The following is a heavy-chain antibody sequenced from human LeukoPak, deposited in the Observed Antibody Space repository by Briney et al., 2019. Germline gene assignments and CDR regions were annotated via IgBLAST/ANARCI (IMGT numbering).Heavy chain of an antibody. CDR1: GFTFSSYV. D-gene: IGHD3-16*01. CDR3: AKDRPGLGSYYYYYYMDV. V-gene: IGHV3-23*01. Sequence: GGSLRLSCAASGFTFSSYVMSWVRQAPGKGLEWVSAIGGSGGSTYYADSVKGRFTISRDNSTNTLYLQMNSLRAEDTAVYYCAKDRPGLGSYYYYYYMDVWGKGTTVTVSS. CDR2: IGGSGGST. J-gene: IGHJ6*03.